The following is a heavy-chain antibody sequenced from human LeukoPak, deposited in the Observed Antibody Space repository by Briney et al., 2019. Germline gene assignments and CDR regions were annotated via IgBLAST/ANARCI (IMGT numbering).Heavy chain of an antibody. CDR1: GFTFTDYY. J-gene: IGHJ1*01. V-gene: IGHV1-2*02. CDR2: SNPNSGGT. Sequence: ASVKVSCKASGFTFTDYYIHWVRQAPGQGLEWMAWSNPNSGGTDYAQKFQGRVTMTRDTSISTAYMELSRLKSDDTAVYYCARVESSSTNWSFHHWGQGTLVTVSS. D-gene: IGHD6-13*01. CDR3: ARVESSSTNWSFHH.